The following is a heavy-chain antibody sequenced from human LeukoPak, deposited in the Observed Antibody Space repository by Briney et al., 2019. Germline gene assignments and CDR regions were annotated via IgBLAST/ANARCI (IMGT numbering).Heavy chain of an antibody. V-gene: IGHV3-23*01. D-gene: IGHD3-22*01. J-gene: IGHJ4*02. CDR1: GFTFRSYA. CDR2: ISDSGGST. Sequence: PGGSLRLSCVVSGFTFRSYAMSWVRQAPGKGLEWVSTISDSGGSTYYADSVKGRFTISRDNSKNTVYLQMNRLRAEDTAVCYCAKVVYYDGSEGLRAYFDYWGQGTLVTVSS. CDR3: AKVVYYDGSEGLRAYFDY.